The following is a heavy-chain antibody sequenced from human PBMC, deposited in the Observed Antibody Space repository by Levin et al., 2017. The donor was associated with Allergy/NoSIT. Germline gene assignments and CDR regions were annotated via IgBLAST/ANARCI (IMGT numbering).Heavy chain of an antibody. V-gene: IGHV3-23*01. Sequence: GGSLRLSCAASGFAFGDYAMTWVRQAPGKGLEWVSDITGGGSDTWYGDSVKGRFTVSRDNSKDMLYLDLNSLRVEDTGIYYWAKKQAGTSGFSFDVWGQGTTVTVSS. J-gene: IGHJ3*01. CDR2: ITGGGSDT. D-gene: IGHD6-19*01. CDR1: GFAFGDYA. CDR3: AKKQAGTSGFSFDV.